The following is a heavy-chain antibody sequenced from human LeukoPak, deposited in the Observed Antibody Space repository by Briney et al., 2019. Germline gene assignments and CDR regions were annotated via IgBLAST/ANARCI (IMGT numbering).Heavy chain of an antibody. J-gene: IGHJ4*02. Sequence: GGSLRLSCAASGFTFSSYAMHWVRQAPGKGLEWVAIISYDGSNKFYADSVKGRFTISRDNSKNTLFLQMDSLRAEDTAVYYCAKDQSDYAGYYFVYWGQGTLVTVSS. D-gene: IGHD4-17*01. CDR1: GFTFSSYA. V-gene: IGHV3-30*18. CDR2: ISYDGSNK. CDR3: AKDQSDYAGYYFVY.